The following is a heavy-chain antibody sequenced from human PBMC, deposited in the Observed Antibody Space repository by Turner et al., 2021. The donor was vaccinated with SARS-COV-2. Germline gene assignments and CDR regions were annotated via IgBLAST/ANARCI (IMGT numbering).Heavy chain of an antibody. CDR2: IIPIFGRT. V-gene: IGHV1-69*06. J-gene: IGHJ3*02. CDR3: ARETGYSSSSGYTFDI. CDR1: GGTFTDYA. Sequence: QVQLVQSGAEVKKPGSSMKVSCKASGGTFTDYAISWVRQAPGQGLEWMGAIIPIFGRTNYAQNFLGRVTITADKSTSTAYMELSSLRSEDTATYYCARETGYSSSSGYTFDIWGQGTRVTVSS. D-gene: IGHD6-6*01.